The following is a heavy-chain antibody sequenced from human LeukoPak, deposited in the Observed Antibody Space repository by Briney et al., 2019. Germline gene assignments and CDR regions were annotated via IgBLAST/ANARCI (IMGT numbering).Heavy chain of an antibody. D-gene: IGHD3-10*01. CDR2: ISPTSGGT. V-gene: IGHV1-2*02. J-gene: IGHJ6*03. CDR1: GYTFSGYY. CDR3: AREAYASGSFRTDYYYMDV. Sequence: ASVKVSCKASGYTFSGYYIHWVRQAPGQGLEWMGWISPTSGGTNYAQKFQGRVTMTRDTSISTAYMELSRLRSDDTAVYYCAREAYASGSFRTDYYYMDVWGKGTTVTISS.